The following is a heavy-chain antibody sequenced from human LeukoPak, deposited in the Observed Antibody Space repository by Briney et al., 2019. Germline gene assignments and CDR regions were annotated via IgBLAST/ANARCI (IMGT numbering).Heavy chain of an antibody. CDR3: ANTDSSGYYYGSPGD. V-gene: IGHV3-23*01. D-gene: IGHD3-22*01. Sequence: GGSLRLSCAASGFTFSSYAMSWVRQAPGKGLEWVSAISGSGGSTYYADSVKGRFTISRDTSKNTLYLQMNSLRAEDTAVYYCANTDSSGYYYGSPGDWGQGTLVTVSS. CDR2: ISGSGGST. J-gene: IGHJ4*02. CDR1: GFTFSSYA.